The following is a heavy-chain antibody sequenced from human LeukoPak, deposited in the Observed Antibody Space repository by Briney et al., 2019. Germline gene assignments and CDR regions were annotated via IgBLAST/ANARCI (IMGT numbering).Heavy chain of an antibody. Sequence: GESLKISCKGSGYSFTSYWIAWVRQMPGKGLEWMGIIYPRDSDTRYSPSFQGQVPISADKSISTAYLQWSSLKASDTAVYYCARLYLGHAFDIWGQGTMVTVSS. CDR2: IYPRDSDT. J-gene: IGHJ3*02. CDR3: ARLYLGHAFDI. V-gene: IGHV5-51*01. CDR1: GYSFTSYW. D-gene: IGHD2-2*01.